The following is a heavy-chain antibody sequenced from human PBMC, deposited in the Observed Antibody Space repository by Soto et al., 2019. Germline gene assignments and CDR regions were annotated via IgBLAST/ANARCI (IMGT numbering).Heavy chain of an antibody. CDR3: ARGGIMIRGFDVFDI. J-gene: IGHJ3*02. CDR2: IWYDGSKT. Sequence: GGSLRLSCAASGFTFSSYGMHWVRQAPGKGLEWVAIIWYDGSKTYYADSVKGRFTISRDNSKNILYLQMNSLRAEDTAVYYCARGGIMIRGFDVFDIWGQGTMVTVSS. CDR1: GFTFSSYG. V-gene: IGHV3-33*01. D-gene: IGHD3-10*01.